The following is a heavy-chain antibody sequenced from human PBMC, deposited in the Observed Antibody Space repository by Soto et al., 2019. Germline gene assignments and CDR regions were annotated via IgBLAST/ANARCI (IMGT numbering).Heavy chain of an antibody. CDR2: LYYSGST. V-gene: IGHV4-39*01. CDR1: GGSISSSSYY. D-gene: IGHD4-17*01. Sequence: QLQLQESGPGLGKPSETLSLTCTVSGGSISSSSYYWGWIRQPPGKGLEWIGSLYYSGSTYYNPSLNRRVTMSVDTSKNQFSLKMSSVTAADTAVYYCARQSEDDYGDYEYFQHWGQGTLVTVSS. J-gene: IGHJ1*01. CDR3: ARQSEDDYGDYEYFQH.